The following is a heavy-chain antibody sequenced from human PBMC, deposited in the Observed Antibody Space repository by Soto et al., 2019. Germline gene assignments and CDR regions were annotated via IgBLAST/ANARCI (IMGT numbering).Heavy chain of an antibody. CDR2: ISAYNGNT. CDR1: GYTFTSYG. CDR3: ARDLKSGDIVVVPAAHDY. Sequence: GASVKVSCKASGYTFTSYGISWVRQAPGQGLEWMGWISAYNGNTNYAQKLQGRVTMTTDTSTSTAYMELRSLRSDDTAVYYCARDLKSGDIVVVPAAHDYWGQGTLVTVSS. D-gene: IGHD2-2*01. V-gene: IGHV1-18*01. J-gene: IGHJ4*02.